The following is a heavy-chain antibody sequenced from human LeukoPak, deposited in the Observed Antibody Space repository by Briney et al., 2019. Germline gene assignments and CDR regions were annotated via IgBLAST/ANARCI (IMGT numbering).Heavy chain of an antibody. D-gene: IGHD4-17*01. J-gene: IGHJ6*03. V-gene: IGHV1-2*02. CDR2: INPNSGGT. CDR3: ATRAVTNYYYYYMDV. Sequence: ASVKLSCKASGYTFTGYYMHWVRQAPGQGLEWMGWINPNSGGTNYAQKLQGRVTMTRDTSISTAYMEVSRLRSDDTAVYYCATRAVTNYYYYYMDVWGKGTTVTISS. CDR1: GYTFTGYY.